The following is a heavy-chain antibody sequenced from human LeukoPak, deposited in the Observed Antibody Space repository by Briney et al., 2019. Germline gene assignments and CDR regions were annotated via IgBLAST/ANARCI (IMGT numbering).Heavy chain of an antibody. CDR3: AKRGVVIRVILVGFHKQAYYFDS. Sequence: GGSMRLSCAVSGITLSNYGMSWVRQAPGKGLEWVAGISDTGGSTNYADSVKGRFTISRDNPKNTLYLQMNGLRAEDTAVYFCAKRGVVIRVILVGFHKQAYYFDSWGQGALVTVSS. D-gene: IGHD3-22*01. V-gene: IGHV3-23*01. CDR1: GITLSNYG. CDR2: ISDTGGST. J-gene: IGHJ4*02.